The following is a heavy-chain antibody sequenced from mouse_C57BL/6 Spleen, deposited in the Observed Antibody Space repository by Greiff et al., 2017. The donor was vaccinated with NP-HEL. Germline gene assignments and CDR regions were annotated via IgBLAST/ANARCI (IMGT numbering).Heavy chain of an antibody. CDR1: GYTFTSYW. Sequence: QVQLQQPGAELVMPGASVKLSCKASGYTFTSYWMHWVKQRPGQGLEWIGEIDPSDSYTNYNQKFNGKSTLTVDKSSRTAYMQLSSLTSEDSAVYYCARYDSCYAMDYWGQGTSVTVSS. V-gene: IGHV1-69*01. CDR3: ARYDSCYAMDY. D-gene: IGHD2-4*01. CDR2: IDPSDSYT. J-gene: IGHJ4*01.